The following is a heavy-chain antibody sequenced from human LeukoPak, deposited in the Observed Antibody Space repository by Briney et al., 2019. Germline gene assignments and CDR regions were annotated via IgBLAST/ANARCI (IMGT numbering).Heavy chain of an antibody. J-gene: IGHJ6*03. CDR2: INPNSGGT. Sequence: GASVKVSCKASGYTFTGYYMHWVRQAPGQGLEWMGWINPNSGGTNYAQKFQGRVTMTRDTSISTAYMELSRLRSDDTAVYYCARGERYYGSGSPDYYYYYMDVWGKGTTVTISS. D-gene: IGHD3-10*01. V-gene: IGHV1-2*02. CDR3: ARGERYYGSGSPDYYYYYMDV. CDR1: GYTFTGYY.